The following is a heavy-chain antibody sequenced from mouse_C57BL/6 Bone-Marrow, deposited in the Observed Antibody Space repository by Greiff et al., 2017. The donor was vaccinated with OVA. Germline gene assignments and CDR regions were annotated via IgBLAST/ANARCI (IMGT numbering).Heavy chain of an antibody. CDR3: ARPYDYDRDYYAMDY. V-gene: IGHV1-64*01. J-gene: IGHJ4*01. D-gene: IGHD2-4*01. CDR1: GYTFTSYW. Sequence: QVQLQQSGAELVKPGASVKLSCKASGYTFTSYWMHWVKQRPGQGLEWIGMIHPNSGSTNYNEKFKSKATLAVDKSSSTAYMQLSSLTSDDSAVYFCARPYDYDRDYYAMDYWGQGTSVTVSS. CDR2: IHPNSGST.